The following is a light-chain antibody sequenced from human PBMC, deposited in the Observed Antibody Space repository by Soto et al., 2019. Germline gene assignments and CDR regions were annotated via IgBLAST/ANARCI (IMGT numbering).Light chain of an antibody. CDR2: DVS. J-gene: IGLJ1*01. Sequence: QSALTQPRSVSGSPGQSVTISCTGTSSDVGGYNYVSWYQQHPGKAPKLLIYDVSKRPSGVPNRFSGSKSGNTASLTISGLQAEDGADYYCCSYAGTYTYVFGIGTKLTVL. V-gene: IGLV2-11*01. CDR1: SSDVGGYNY. CDR3: CSYAGTYTYV.